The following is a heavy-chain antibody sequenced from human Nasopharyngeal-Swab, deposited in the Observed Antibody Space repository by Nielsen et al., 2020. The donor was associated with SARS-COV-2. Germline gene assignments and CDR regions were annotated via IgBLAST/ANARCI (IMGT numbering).Heavy chain of an antibody. CDR2: ITSSSSTK. Sequence: GESLKISCAASGFTFSTYSMNWVRQAPGKGLEWVSYITSSSSTKYYADSVKGRFTISRDNSKSTLYLQVNSLRAEDTAVYYCAKEHGISMARGIDYWGQGTLVTVSS. J-gene: IGHJ4*02. D-gene: IGHD3-10*01. V-gene: IGHV3-48*01. CDR3: AKEHGISMARGIDY. CDR1: GFTFSTYS.